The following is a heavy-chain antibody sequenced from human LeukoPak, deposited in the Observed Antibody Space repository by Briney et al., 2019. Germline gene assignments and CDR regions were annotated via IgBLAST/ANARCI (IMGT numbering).Heavy chain of an antibody. Sequence: SETLSPTCAVYGGSFSGYYWSWIRQPPGKGLEWIGYIYYSGSTNYNPSLKSRVTISVDTSKNQFSLKLSSVTAADTAVYYCARAITFGGVYYYYYMDVWGKGTTVTVSS. CDR3: ARAITFGGVYYYYYMDV. CDR2: IYYSGST. D-gene: IGHD3-16*01. CDR1: GGSFSGYY. J-gene: IGHJ6*03. V-gene: IGHV4-59*01.